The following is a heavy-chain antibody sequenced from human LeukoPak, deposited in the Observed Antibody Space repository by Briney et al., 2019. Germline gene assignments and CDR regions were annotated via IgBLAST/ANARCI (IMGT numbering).Heavy chain of an antibody. CDR3: ARSQYSGSYYWFDP. D-gene: IGHD1-26*01. CDR2: IYYSGST. Sequence: SETLSLTCTVSGYSISSGYYWGWIRQPPGKGLEWIGYIYYSGSTNYNPSLKSRVTISVDTSKNQFSLKLSSVTAADTAVYYCARSQYSGSYYWFDPWGQGTLVTVSS. J-gene: IGHJ5*02. CDR1: GYSISSGYY. V-gene: IGHV4-38-2*02.